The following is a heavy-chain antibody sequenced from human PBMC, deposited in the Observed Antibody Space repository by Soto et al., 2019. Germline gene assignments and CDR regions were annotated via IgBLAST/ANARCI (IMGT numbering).Heavy chain of an antibody. CDR3: ATALSDSKYAPWFDP. Sequence: ASVKVSCKVSGYTLTELSMHWVRQAPGKGLEWMGGFDPEDGETIYAQKFQGRVTMTEDTSTDTAYMELSSLRSEYTAVYYCATALSDSKYAPWFDPWGQGTLVTVSS. D-gene: IGHD4-4*01. CDR1: GYTLTELS. V-gene: IGHV1-24*01. CDR2: FDPEDGET. J-gene: IGHJ5*02.